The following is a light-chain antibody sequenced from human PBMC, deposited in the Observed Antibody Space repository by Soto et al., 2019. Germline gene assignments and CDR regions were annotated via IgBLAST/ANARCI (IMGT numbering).Light chain of an antibody. CDR3: QQYGSTPLT. CDR1: QSVGNNY. J-gene: IGKJ4*01. V-gene: IGKV3-20*01. Sequence: EIVLTQSPGTLSLSPGERDTHSCRAIQSVGNNYLAWYQQKPGQAPRFLIYDASSRATGIPDRFSGSGSGTDFTLTICRLEPEDFAVYYCQQYGSTPLTFGGGTKV. CDR2: DAS.